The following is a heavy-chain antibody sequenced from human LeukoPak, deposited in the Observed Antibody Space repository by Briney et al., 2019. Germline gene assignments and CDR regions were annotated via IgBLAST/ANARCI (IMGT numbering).Heavy chain of an antibody. Sequence: GASVKVSCKASGYRFTTDMYTIHWLRQAPGHRLEWMGWINAGNGNTKYSQKFQGRVTITGDTSARTVYMEVNSLVSEDTAVYYCARDSDSSGWSWVYWGQGTLVTVSS. J-gene: IGHJ4*02. D-gene: IGHD6-19*01. V-gene: IGHV1-3*01. CDR2: INAGNGNT. CDR1: GYRFTTDMYT. CDR3: ARDSDSSGWSWVY.